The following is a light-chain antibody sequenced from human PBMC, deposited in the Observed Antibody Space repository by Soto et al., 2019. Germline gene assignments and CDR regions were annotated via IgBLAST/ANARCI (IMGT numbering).Light chain of an antibody. CDR2: GAS. J-gene: IGKJ1*01. CDR3: HQYGTSPWT. Sequence: VLTQSPGTLSLSPGERATLSCRASQSVSRTYLAWYQQKPGQAPRLLIYGASSRATGIPDRFSGSGSGTDFTLTIRGLEPEDFAVYYCHQYGTSPWTFGQGTKVDIK. V-gene: IGKV3-20*01. CDR1: QSVSRTY.